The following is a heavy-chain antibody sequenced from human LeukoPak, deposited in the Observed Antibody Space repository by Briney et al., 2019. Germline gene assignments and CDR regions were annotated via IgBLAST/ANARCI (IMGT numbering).Heavy chain of an antibody. CDR3: ARARYYDSSGYGLGYYYYYMDV. CDR1: GFTFSTYN. V-gene: IGHV3-21*01. D-gene: IGHD3-22*01. Sequence: GGSLRLSCAASGFTFSTYNMNWVRQAPGKGLEWVSSITSSSTYIYYADSVKGRFTISRDNAKNSLYLQMNSLRAEDTAVYYCARARYYDSSGYGLGYYYYYMDVWGKGTTVTVSS. CDR2: ITSSSTYI. J-gene: IGHJ6*03.